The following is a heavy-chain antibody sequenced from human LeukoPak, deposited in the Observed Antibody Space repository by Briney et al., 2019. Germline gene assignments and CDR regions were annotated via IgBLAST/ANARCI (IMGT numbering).Heavy chain of an antibody. J-gene: IGHJ3*02. CDR3: ARPYSSGNLDAFDI. CDR2: IYHSGST. V-gene: IGHV4-38-2*01. Sequence: GSLRLSCAASGFIFSNHGMHWVRQPPGKGLEWIGSIYHSGSTYYNPSLKSRVTISVDPSKNQFSLKLTSVTAADTAVYYCARPYSSGNLDAFDIWGQGTMVTVSS. CDR1: GFIFSNHG. D-gene: IGHD6-19*01.